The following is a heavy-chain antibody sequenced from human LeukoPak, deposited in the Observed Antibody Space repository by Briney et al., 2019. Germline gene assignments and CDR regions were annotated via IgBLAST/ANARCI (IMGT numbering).Heavy chain of an antibody. CDR2: SNDSGGT. J-gene: IGHJ6*03. CDR1: GGTFSGYY. Sequence: SETLSLTCAVYGGTFSGYYWSWIRQPPGKRLEWVGESNDSGGTNYNPSLKSRVTMSVDTSKNQFSLKLNSVTAADTAVYYCARDSLHYYSYYMDVWGKGTTVTVSS. CDR3: ARDSLHYYSYYMDV. V-gene: IGHV4-34*10.